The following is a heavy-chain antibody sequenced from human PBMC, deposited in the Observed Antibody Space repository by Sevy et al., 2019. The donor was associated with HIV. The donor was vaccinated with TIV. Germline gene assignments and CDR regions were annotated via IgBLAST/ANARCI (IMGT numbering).Heavy chain of an antibody. CDR3: AKGDTVGDFAPDY. V-gene: IGHV3-9*01. Sequence: GGSPRLSCAASGFTFDDYATHWVRQTPGRGLEWVSGINWNSDMIVYADSVKGRFTISRDNAKNSLYLQMNSLRAEDTAFYYCAKGDTVGDFAPDYWGQGTLVTVSS. CDR1: GFTFDDYA. J-gene: IGHJ4*02. D-gene: IGHD2-8*02. CDR2: INWNSDMI.